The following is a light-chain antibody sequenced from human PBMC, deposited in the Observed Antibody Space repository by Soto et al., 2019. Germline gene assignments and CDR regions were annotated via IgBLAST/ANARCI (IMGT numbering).Light chain of an antibody. CDR3: QQYGSSLWT. V-gene: IGKV3-20*01. Sequence: EIVLTQSPGTLSLSPGERATLYCRASQSVISSYLAWYQQKSGQAPRLFIYGASNRSTAIPDRFSGSGSGTDSTPTISRLATEEFGVYDCQQYGSSLWTFGKWTKVEI. CDR2: GAS. CDR1: QSVISSY. J-gene: IGKJ1*01.